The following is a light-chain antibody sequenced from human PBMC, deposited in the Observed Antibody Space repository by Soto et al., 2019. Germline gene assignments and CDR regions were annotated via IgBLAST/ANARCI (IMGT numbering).Light chain of an antibody. Sequence: DVQMTQSPSSLSASVGDRVTITCRASQSISGYLNWYQQKPGKAPELLIYSASSLQSGVPSRFSGSGSGTDFTFIISSLHPDDFATYAGQQSCSPPYTFGQGTKLEIK. J-gene: IGKJ2*01. CDR3: QQSCSPPYT. V-gene: IGKV1-39*01. CDR2: SAS. CDR1: QSISGY.